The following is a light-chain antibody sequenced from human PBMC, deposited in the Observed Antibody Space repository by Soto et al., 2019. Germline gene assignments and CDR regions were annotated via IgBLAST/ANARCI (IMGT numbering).Light chain of an antibody. CDR1: QGISSY. CDR3: QQHSNWPLT. CDR2: AAS. J-gene: IGKJ4*01. V-gene: IGKV1-8*01. Sequence: AIRMTQSPSSLSASTGDRVTITCRASQGISSYLAWYQQKPGKAPKLLIYAASTLQSGVPSRFSGSGSGTDFTLTISCLQSEDFATYYCQQHSNWPLTFGGGTKVDIK.